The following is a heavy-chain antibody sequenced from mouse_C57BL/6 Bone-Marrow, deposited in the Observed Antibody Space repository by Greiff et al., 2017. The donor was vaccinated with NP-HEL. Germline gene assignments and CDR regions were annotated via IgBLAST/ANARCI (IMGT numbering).Heavy chain of an antibody. J-gene: IGHJ4*01. D-gene: IGHD1-1*01. CDR3: TTWILRYAMDY. V-gene: IGHV14-4*01. Sequence: EVMLVESGAELVRPGASVKLSCTASGFNIKDDYMHWVKQRPEQGLEWIGWIDPENGDTEYASKFQGKATITADTSSNTAYLQLSSLTSEDTAVYYCTTWILRYAMDYWGQGTSVTVSS. CDR1: GFNIKDDY. CDR2: IDPENGDT.